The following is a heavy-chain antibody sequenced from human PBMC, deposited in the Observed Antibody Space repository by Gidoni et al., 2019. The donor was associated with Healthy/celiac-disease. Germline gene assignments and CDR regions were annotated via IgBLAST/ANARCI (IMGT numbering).Heavy chain of an antibody. CDR1: GFTFSSYA. J-gene: IGHJ4*02. CDR2: ISGSGGST. D-gene: IGHD5-18*01. Sequence: EVQLLESGGGLVQPGGSLRLSCAASGFTFSSYAMSWVRQAPGKGREWVSAISGSGGSTYYADSVKGRFTISRDNSKNTLYLQMNSLRAEDTAVYYCAKDQGYSYGLPTFEYWGQGTLVTVSS. CDR3: AKDQGYSYGLPTFEY. V-gene: IGHV3-23*01.